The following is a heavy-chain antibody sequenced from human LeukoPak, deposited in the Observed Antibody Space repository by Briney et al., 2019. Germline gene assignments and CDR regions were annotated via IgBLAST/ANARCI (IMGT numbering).Heavy chain of an antibody. Sequence: GGSLXXSCAASGFTFSSYWMSWVRQAPGKGLEWVANIKQDGSEKYYVDSVKGRFTISRDNAKNSLYLQMNSLRAEDTAVYYXXXXGRGGFALVTYYYYYYMDVWGKGTTVTVSS. CDR3: XXXGRGGFALVTYYYYYYMDV. J-gene: IGHJ6*03. CDR2: IKQDGSEK. CDR1: GFTFSSYW. D-gene: IGHD5-18*01. V-gene: IGHV3-7*01.